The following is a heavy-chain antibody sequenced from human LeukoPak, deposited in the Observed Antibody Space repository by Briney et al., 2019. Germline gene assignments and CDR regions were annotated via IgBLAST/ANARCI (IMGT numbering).Heavy chain of an antibody. CDR2: IKQDGSEK. CDR1: GFTFSSYW. CDR3: ARVAEDMGSGSYYNGQLDY. Sequence: PGGSLRLSCAASGFTFSSYWMSWVRQAPGKGLEWVANIKQDGSEKYYVDSVKGRFTISRDNAKNSLYLQMNSLRAEDTAVYYCARVAEDMGSGSYYNGQLDYWGQGTLVTVSS. J-gene: IGHJ4*02. V-gene: IGHV3-7*01. D-gene: IGHD3-10*01.